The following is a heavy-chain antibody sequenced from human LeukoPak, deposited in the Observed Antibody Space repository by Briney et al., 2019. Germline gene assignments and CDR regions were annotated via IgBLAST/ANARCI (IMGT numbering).Heavy chain of an antibody. CDR3: AGRPINCIITNCYVDY. D-gene: IGHD2-2*01. CDR2: MNPNSGDT. J-gene: IGHJ4*02. Sequence: ASVKVSCKASVYTFTNFYIHWVRQAPGQGLEWMGWMNPNSGDTSYARECQDRATMTRNPSLSTAYMELRRLRSDATAVYFCAGRPINCIITNCYVDYWGPGTLVTVSS. CDR1: VYTFTNFY. V-gene: IGHV1-2*02.